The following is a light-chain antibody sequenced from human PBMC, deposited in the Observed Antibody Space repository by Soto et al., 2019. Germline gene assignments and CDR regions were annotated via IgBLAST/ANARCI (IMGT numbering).Light chain of an antibody. V-gene: IGLV2-14*03. J-gene: IGLJ2*01. CDR3: SSYRNINTVI. Sequence: QSALTQPASVSGSPGQSITISCIGTSSDVGGHNYVSWYQQHTGKAPKLLIYAVSDRVSGVSDRLSASKSGNAASLTISGLQADDEADYFCSSYRNINTVIFGGGTKVTVL. CDR1: SSDVGGHNY. CDR2: AVS.